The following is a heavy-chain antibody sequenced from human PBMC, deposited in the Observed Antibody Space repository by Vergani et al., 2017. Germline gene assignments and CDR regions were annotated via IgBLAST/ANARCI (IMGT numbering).Heavy chain of an antibody. CDR2: ISGSGGST. CDR3: AKXLLWFGELLGYYYYGMDV. V-gene: IGHV3-23*01. CDR1: GFTFSSYA. Sequence: EVQLLESGGGLVQPGGSLRLSCAASGFTFSSYAMSWVRQAPGKGLEWVSAISGSGGSTYYADSVKGRFTISRDNSKNTLYLQMNSLRAEDTAVYYCAKXLLWFGELLGYYYYGMDVWGQGTTVTVSS. J-gene: IGHJ6*02. D-gene: IGHD3-10*01.